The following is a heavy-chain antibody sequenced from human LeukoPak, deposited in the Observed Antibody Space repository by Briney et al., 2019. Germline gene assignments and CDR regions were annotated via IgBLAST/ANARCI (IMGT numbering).Heavy chain of an antibody. D-gene: IGHD1-26*01. CDR2: INPNSGGT. V-gene: IGHV1-2*02. CDR3: AGPLIVGATIAFDI. J-gene: IGHJ3*02. CDR1: GYTFTGYY. Sequence: ASVKVSCKASGYTFTGYYMHRVRQAPGQGLEWMGWINPNSGGTNYAQKFQGRVTMTRDTSISTAYMELSSLRSDDTAVYYCAGPLIVGATIAFDIWGQGTMVTVSS.